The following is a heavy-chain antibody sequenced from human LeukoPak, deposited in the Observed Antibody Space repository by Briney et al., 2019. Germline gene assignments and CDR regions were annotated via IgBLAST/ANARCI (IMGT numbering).Heavy chain of an antibody. CDR1: GFTLSDYG. V-gene: IGHV3-30*02. D-gene: IGHD3-22*01. CDR3: AKVPVYDSTAGDGY. J-gene: IGHJ4*02. Sequence: PGGSLRLSCAASGFTLSDYGMHWVRQAPGKGLEWVTFIRYDGSVKYYADSVKGRFTISRDNSKKTLYLQMNSLRVEDTAVYYCAKVPVYDSTAGDGYCGQGALVTVSS. CDR2: IRYDGSVK.